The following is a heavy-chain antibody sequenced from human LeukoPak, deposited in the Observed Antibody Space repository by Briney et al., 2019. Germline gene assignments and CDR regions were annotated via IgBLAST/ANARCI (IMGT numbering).Heavy chain of an antibody. J-gene: IGHJ4*02. CDR1: GFTFSSSA. Sequence: TGGSLRLSCAASGFTFSSSAMSWVRQVPGKGLEWVSGISASGGSTSYADSVRGRFTISRDNSKNTLYVQMNSLRDEDTAVYYCARASPPGYSSSWYDYWGQGALVTVSS. V-gene: IGHV3-23*01. CDR3: ARASPPGYSSSWYDY. CDR2: ISASGGST. D-gene: IGHD6-13*01.